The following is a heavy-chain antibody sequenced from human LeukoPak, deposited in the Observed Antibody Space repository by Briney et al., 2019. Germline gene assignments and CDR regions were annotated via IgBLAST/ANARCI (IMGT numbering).Heavy chain of an antibody. Sequence: GGSLRLSCAASGFTFSSYGMHWVRQAPGKGLEWVAVISYDGSNKYYADSVKGRFTISRDNSKNTLYLQMNSLRAEDTAVYYCAKDGYCSSTSCPGAREHTEWGQGILVTVSS. CDR2: ISYDGSNK. J-gene: IGHJ4*02. CDR3: AKDGYCSSTSCPGAREHTE. D-gene: IGHD2-2*03. CDR1: GFTFSSYG. V-gene: IGHV3-30*18.